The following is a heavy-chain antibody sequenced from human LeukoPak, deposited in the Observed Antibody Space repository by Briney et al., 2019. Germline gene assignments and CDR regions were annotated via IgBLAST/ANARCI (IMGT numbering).Heavy chain of an antibody. CDR3: ARSGIAVAGPPYYYYYGMDV. Sequence: PGGSRRLSCAASGFTFSDHYMDWVRQAPGKGLEWVGRTRNKANSYTTEYAASVKGRFTISRDDSKNSLYLQMNSLKTEDTAVYYCARSGIAVAGPPYYYYYGMDVWGKGTTVTVSS. CDR2: TRNKANSYTT. CDR1: GFTFSDHY. D-gene: IGHD6-19*01. V-gene: IGHV3-72*01. J-gene: IGHJ6*04.